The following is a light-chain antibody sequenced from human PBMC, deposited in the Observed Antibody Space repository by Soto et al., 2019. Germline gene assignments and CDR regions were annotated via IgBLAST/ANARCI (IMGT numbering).Light chain of an antibody. CDR1: SGHSSYA. V-gene: IGLV4-69*01. CDR3: QTWGSGIQV. CDR2: LNSDGSH. Sequence: QSALTQSPSASASLGASVKLTCTLSSGHSSYAIAWHQQQPEKGPRYLMKLNSDGSHNKGDGVPDRFSGSISGAERYLTISSLQSEDEADYYCQTWGSGIQVFGGGTKLTVL. J-gene: IGLJ3*02.